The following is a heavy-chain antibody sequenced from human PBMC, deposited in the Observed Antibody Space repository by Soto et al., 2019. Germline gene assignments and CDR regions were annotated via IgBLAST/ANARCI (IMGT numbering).Heavy chain of an antibody. CDR1: GGTFSSYA. V-gene: IGHV1-69*01. CDR2: IIPIAGTA. D-gene: IGHD2-2*01. CDR3: ARSQGSSTSLEIYYYYYYGMDG. J-gene: IGHJ6*02. Sequence: QVQLVQSGAEVKKPGSSVKVSCKASGGTFSSYAISWVRQAPGQGLEWRGGIIPIAGTANYAQKFQGRVTITADESTSTAYMERSSLRSEDTAVYYCARSQGSSTSLEIYYYYYYGMDGWGQGTTVTVSS.